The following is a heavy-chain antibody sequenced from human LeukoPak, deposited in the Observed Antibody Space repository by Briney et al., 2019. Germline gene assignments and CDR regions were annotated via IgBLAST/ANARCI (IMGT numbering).Heavy chain of an antibody. J-gene: IGHJ4*02. D-gene: IGHD5-18*01. Sequence: GGSMRLSCAASGFTFSSYGMHWVRQAPGKGLEWVAVIWYDGSNKYYADSVKGRFTISRDNSKNTLYLRMNSLRAEDTAVYYCARDGRYSYGTGTFDYWGQGTLVTVSS. CDR1: GFTFSSYG. CDR2: IWYDGSNK. CDR3: ARDGRYSYGTGTFDY. V-gene: IGHV3-33*01.